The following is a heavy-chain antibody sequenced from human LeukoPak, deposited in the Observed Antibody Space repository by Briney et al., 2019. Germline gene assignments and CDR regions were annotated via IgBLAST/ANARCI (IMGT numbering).Heavy chain of an antibody. CDR3: ARHSGYHSTMYLDY. Sequence: ASVKVSCKTSGGTLNSHAISWVRQAPGQGLEWMGGITAIFRATNYAQEFQGRVTITADEFMSTVYMELSSLRSEDTAVYYCARHSGYHSTMYLDYWGQGTLVTVSS. V-gene: IGHV1-69*13. J-gene: IGHJ4*02. D-gene: IGHD3-22*01. CDR2: ITAIFRAT. CDR1: GGTLNSHA.